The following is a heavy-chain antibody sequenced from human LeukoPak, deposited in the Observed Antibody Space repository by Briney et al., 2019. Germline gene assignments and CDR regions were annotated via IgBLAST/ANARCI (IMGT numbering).Heavy chain of an antibody. D-gene: IGHD2-15*01. Sequence: QAGGSLRLSCAASGFTFSSYWMSWVRQAPGKGLGWVANIKQDGSEKYYVDSVKGRFTISRDNAKNSLYLQMNSLRAEDTAVYYCARGLTYCSGGSCYWDYWGQGTLVTVSS. V-gene: IGHV3-7*01. J-gene: IGHJ4*02. CDR3: ARGLTYCSGGSCYWDY. CDR1: GFTFSSYW. CDR2: IKQDGSEK.